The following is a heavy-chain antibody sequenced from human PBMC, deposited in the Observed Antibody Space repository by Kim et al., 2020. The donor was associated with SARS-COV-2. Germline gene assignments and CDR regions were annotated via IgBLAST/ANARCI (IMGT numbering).Heavy chain of an antibody. V-gene: IGHV4-34*01. Sequence: SETLSLTCAVYGGSFSGYYWSWIRQPPGKGLEWIGEINHSGSTNYNPSLKSRVTISVDTSKNQFSLKLSSVTAADTAVYYCARGGGGVAARPHYYYGMDVWGQGTTVTVSS. J-gene: IGHJ6*02. CDR2: INHSGST. CDR1: GGSFSGYY. D-gene: IGHD6-6*01. CDR3: ARGGGGVAARPHYYYGMDV.